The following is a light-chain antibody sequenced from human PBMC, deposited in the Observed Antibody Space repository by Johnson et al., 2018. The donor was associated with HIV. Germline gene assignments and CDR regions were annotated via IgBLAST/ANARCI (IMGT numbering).Light chain of an antibody. Sequence: QSVLTQPPSVSAAPGQTVTISCSGSSSNIGNNYVSWYQQLPGTAPKLLIYDNNKRPSGIPDRFFGSKSGTSATLDITGLQTGDEGDYYCGAWDSSLNAYVFGTGTKVTVL. J-gene: IGLJ1*01. CDR1: SSNIGNNY. CDR2: DNN. V-gene: IGLV1-51*01. CDR3: GAWDSSLNAYV.